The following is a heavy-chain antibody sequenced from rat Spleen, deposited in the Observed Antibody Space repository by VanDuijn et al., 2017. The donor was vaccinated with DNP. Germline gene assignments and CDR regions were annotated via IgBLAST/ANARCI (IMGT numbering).Heavy chain of an antibody. V-gene: IGHV5-7*01. CDR3: ARDDYGSYGAMDP. Sequence: EVQLVESGGGLVQPGRSLKLSCAASGFTFSYYGMAWVRQAPKKGLEWVATVSYDGSRTYYRDSVKGRFTISRDNAKSTLYLQMDSLRSEDTATYYCARDDYGSYGAMDPWGQGSSVTVSS. CDR2: VSYDGSRT. J-gene: IGHJ4*01. D-gene: IGHD1-3*01. CDR1: GFTFSYYG.